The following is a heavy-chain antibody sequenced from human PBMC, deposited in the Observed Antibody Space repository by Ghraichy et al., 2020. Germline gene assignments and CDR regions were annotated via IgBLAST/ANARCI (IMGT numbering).Heavy chain of an antibody. CDR2: INPSGGST. D-gene: IGHD4-17*01. V-gene: IGHV1-46*01. Sequence: ASVKVSCKASGYTFTSYYMHWVRQAPGQGLEWMGIINPSGGSTSYAQKFQGRVTMTRDTSTSTVYMELSSLRSEDTAVYYCARGLGQDDYGRDAFDIWGQGTMVTVSS. CDR3: ARGLGQDDYGRDAFDI. CDR1: GYTFTSYY. J-gene: IGHJ3*02.